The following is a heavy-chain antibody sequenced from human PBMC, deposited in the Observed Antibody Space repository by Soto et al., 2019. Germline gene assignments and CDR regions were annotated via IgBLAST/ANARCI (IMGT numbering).Heavy chain of an antibody. Sequence: KPSETLSITCTVSGSSISGYFWQWIRQPPGKGLEWIGYFFHRGNTRYSPSLESRVAISVDTTNNLVTLNLTSVTAADTAIYYFSRDLDATYISTPAYWGQGTLATVS. CDR1: GSSISGYF. D-gene: IGHD2-2*01. CDR2: FFHRGNT. V-gene: IGHV4-59*01. J-gene: IGHJ4*02. CDR3: SRDLDATYISTPAY.